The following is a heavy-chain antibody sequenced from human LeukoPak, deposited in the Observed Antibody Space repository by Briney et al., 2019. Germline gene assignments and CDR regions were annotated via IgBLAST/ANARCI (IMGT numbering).Heavy chain of an antibody. J-gene: IGHJ4*02. Sequence: GGSLRLSCAASGFTFSSYAMSWVRQAPGKGLEWVSAISGSGGSTYYADSVKGRFTISRDNSKNTLYLQMNSLRAEDTAVYYCARDPNSSSWSLFVDYWGQGTLVTVSS. CDR1: GFTFSSYA. V-gene: IGHV3-23*01. CDR3: ARDPNSSSWSLFVDY. D-gene: IGHD6-13*01. CDR2: ISGSGGST.